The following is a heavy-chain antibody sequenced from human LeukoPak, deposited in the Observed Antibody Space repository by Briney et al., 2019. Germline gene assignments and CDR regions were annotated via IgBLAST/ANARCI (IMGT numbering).Heavy chain of an antibody. V-gene: IGHV3-21*01. CDR1: GFTFSSYS. D-gene: IGHD3-22*01. CDR2: ISSSSSYI. J-gene: IGHJ4*02. CDR3: ARDRTPWYYDSSGYYDY. Sequence: GGSLRLSCAASGFTFSSYSMNWVRRAPGKGLEWVSSISSSSSYIYYADSVKGRFTISRDNAKNSLYLQMNSLRAEDTAVYYCARDRTPWYYDSSGYYDYWGQGTLVTVSS.